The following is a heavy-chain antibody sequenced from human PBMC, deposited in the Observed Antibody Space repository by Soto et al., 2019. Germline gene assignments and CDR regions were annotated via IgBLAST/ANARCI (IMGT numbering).Heavy chain of an antibody. D-gene: IGHD3-3*01. J-gene: IGHJ6*04. CDR1: GGPISSYY. CDR3: ARHVDDFWSGPSLRGEMDV. Sequence: PSETLSLTCTVSGGPISSYYWSWIRQPPGKGLEWIGYIYYSGSTNYNPSLKSRVTISVDTSKNQFSLKLSSVTAADTAVYYCARHVDDFWSGPSLRGEMDVWGKGTTVTVSS. CDR2: IYYSGST. V-gene: IGHV4-59*08.